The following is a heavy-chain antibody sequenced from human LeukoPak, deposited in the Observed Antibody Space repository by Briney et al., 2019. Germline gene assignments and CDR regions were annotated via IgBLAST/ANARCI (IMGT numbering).Heavy chain of an antibody. Sequence: SETLSLTCTVSGDSISSYYWSWIRQPPGKGLEWIGYIYYSGSTNHNPSLKSRVTISVDRSKNQFSLKLSSVTAADTAVYYCARGYGDYDYWGQGTLVTVSS. V-gene: IGHV4-59*12. CDR3: ARGYGDYDY. J-gene: IGHJ4*02. CDR1: GDSISSYY. CDR2: IYYSGST. D-gene: IGHD4-17*01.